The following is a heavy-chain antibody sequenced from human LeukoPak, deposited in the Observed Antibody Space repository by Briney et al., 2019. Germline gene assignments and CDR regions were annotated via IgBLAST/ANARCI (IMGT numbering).Heavy chain of an antibody. D-gene: IGHD6-6*01. CDR2: IYHSGSA. Sequence: ASETLSLTCAVSGYSISRGYYWGWIRQPPGKGLEWIGSIYHSGSAYYNPSLKSRVTISVDTSKNQFSLKLSSVTAADTAVYYCARHRGSSSSGYVFDYWGQGTLVTVSS. CDR3: ARHRGSSSSGYVFDY. V-gene: IGHV4-38-2*01. CDR1: GYSISRGYY. J-gene: IGHJ4*02.